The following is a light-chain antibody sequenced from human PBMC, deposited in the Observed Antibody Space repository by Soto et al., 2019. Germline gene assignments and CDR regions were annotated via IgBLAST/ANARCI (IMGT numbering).Light chain of an antibody. CDR1: QNINSSF. Sequence: VLTQSPATLSLSPGERATLSCRASQNINSSFFAWYQQKAGKAPRLLMYGVSSRDTGIPDRFSGSGADTDFTLTISGLEPEDFAVYYCQHYGSSPLTFSGGTKVDIK. J-gene: IGKJ4*01. CDR3: QHYGSSPLT. CDR2: GVS. V-gene: IGKV3-20*01.